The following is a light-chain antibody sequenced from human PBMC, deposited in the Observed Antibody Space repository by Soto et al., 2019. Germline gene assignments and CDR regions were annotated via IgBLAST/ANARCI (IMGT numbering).Light chain of an antibody. J-gene: IGLJ2*01. Sequence: QAVVTQEPSLTVSPGGTVTLTCGSSTGAVTSGHYPYWFQQKPGQAPRPLIFDTSNKHSWTPARFSGSLLGGKAALTLSGAQPEDEADYYCLLSSSVTRVFGGGTKLTVL. V-gene: IGLV7-46*01. CDR3: LLSSSVTRV. CDR1: TGAVTSGHY. CDR2: DTS.